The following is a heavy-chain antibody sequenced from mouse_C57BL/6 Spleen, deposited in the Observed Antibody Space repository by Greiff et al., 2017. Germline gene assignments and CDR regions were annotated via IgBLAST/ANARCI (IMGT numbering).Heavy chain of an antibody. J-gene: IGHJ2*01. V-gene: IGHV1-82*01. Sequence: VQLQESGPELVKPGASVKISCKASGYAFSSSWMNWVKQRPGKGLEWIGRIYPGDGDTNYNGKFKGKATLTADKSSSTAYMQLSSLTSEDSAVYFCARSTVVAHFDCWGQGTTLTVSS. CDR1: GYAFSSSW. CDR3: ARSTVVAHFDC. D-gene: IGHD1-1*01. CDR2: IYPGDGDT.